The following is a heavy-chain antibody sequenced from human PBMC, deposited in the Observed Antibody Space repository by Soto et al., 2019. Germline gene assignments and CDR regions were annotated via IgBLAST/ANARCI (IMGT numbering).Heavy chain of an antibody. V-gene: IGHV1-69*08. D-gene: IGHD6-19*01. CDR1: GGTFSSYS. J-gene: IGHJ4*02. CDR3: ARDVADATYY. Sequence: QVQLVQSGAEVKKPGSSVKVSCKASGGTFSSYSISWVRQAPGQGLEWMGRIIPILGIENYAQKFQGRVTITADKSTSTAYMEVSSLRSEDTAVYYCARDVADATYYWGQGTLVTVSS. CDR2: IIPILGIE.